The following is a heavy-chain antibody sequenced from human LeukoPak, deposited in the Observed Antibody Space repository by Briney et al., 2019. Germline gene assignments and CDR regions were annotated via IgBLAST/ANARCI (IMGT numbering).Heavy chain of an antibody. Sequence: GESLQISCKGSGYRFTNYWIGWVRQMPGKGLEWMGIIYPGDSDTRYSPSFQGQVTISADKSITTAYLQWSSLKASDTAMYYCARTGYSSGWYGGFDIWGQGTLVSVSS. CDR3: ARTGYSSGWYGGFDI. CDR2: IYPGDSDT. J-gene: IGHJ3*02. CDR1: GYRFTNYW. V-gene: IGHV5-51*01. D-gene: IGHD6-19*01.